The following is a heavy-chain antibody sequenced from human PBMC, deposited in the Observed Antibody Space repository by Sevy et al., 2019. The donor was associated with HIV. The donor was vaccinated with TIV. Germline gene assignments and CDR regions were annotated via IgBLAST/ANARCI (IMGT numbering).Heavy chain of an antibody. Sequence: SETLSLTCTVSGYSINRNTYWGWIRQPPGKGLEWLGSVHHGGSTYYNPSLKSRVTILTDTSKNQFSLKLNSLTAADPAVYFCARDSSNYYDSGSHYKTNVAGSAWFDPWGQGTLVTVSS. CDR1: GYSINRNTY. D-gene: IGHD3-10*01. CDR3: ARDSSNYYDSGSHYKTNVAGSAWFDP. CDR2: VHHGGST. J-gene: IGHJ5*02. V-gene: IGHV4-38-2*02.